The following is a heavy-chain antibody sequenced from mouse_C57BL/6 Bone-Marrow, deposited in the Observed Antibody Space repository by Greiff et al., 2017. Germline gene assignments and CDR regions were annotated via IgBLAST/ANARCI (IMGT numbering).Heavy chain of an antibody. CDR2: IHPNSGST. D-gene: IGHD2-3*01. J-gene: IGHJ3*01. CDR3: ARWDGYYVAFAY. V-gene: IGHV1-64*01. Sequence: QVQLKQSGAELVKPGASVKLSCKASGYTFTSYWMHWVKQRPGQGLEWIGMIHPNSGSTNYNEKFKSKATLTVDKSSSTAYMQLSSLTSEDSAVYYCARWDGYYVAFAYWGQGTLVTVSA. CDR1: GYTFTSYW.